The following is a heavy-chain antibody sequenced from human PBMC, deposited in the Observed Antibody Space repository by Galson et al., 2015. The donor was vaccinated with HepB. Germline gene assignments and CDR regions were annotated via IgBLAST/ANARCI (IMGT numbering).Heavy chain of an antibody. J-gene: IGHJ4*02. CDR2: IVVGSGNT. Sequence: SVKVSCKASGFTFTSSAMQWVRQARGQRLEWIGWIVVGSGNTNYAQKFQERVTITRDMSTSTAYMELSSLRSEDTAVYYCAAAWYSSGWYWPLWGQGTLVTVSS. V-gene: IGHV1-58*02. CDR1: GFTFTSSA. CDR3: AAAWYSSGWYWPL. D-gene: IGHD6-19*01.